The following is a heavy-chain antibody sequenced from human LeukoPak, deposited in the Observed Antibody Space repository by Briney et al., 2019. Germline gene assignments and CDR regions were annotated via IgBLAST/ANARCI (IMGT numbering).Heavy chain of an antibody. CDR1: GGSISSSSYY. CDR2: IYYSGST. J-gene: IGHJ6*03. V-gene: IGHV4-39*07. Sequence: SETLSLTCTVSGGSISSSSYYWGWIRQPPGKGLEWIGSIYYSGSTYYNPSLKSRVTISVDTSKNQFSLKLSSVTAADTAVYYCAPLDDYYTDVWGKGTTVTVSS. CDR3: APLDDYYTDV.